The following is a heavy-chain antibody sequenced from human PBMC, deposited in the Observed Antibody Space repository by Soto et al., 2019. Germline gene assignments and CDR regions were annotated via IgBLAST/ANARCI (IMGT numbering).Heavy chain of an antibody. Sequence: GGSLRLSCAASGFAFSGSAMYWVRQASGKGPEWVGRIRSKGHNYATEYAASVKGRFTISRDDSKNTAYLQMNSLQTEDTAVYYCTRDLFSYDYSGILWFDPWGQGTLVTVSS. CDR1: GFAFSGSA. CDR2: IRSKGHNYAT. V-gene: IGHV3-73*01. D-gene: IGHD3-16*01. J-gene: IGHJ5*02. CDR3: TRDLFSYDYSGILWFDP.